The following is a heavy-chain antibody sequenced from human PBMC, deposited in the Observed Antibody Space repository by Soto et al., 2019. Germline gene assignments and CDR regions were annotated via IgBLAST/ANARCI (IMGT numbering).Heavy chain of an antibody. Sequence: VQLVQSGAEVKKPAASVQVSCKASGYTFTSYGIPWVRQAPGQGLEWMGWISAYNGNTKDAQKLQGRVTMTTDTSTSTAYMELRSLRSDDTAVYYCARDLKYGSSEARPAGYWGQGTLVTVSS. J-gene: IGHJ4*02. CDR3: ARDLKYGSSEARPAGY. CDR2: ISAYNGNT. D-gene: IGHD6-6*01. V-gene: IGHV1-18*04. CDR1: GYTFTSYG.